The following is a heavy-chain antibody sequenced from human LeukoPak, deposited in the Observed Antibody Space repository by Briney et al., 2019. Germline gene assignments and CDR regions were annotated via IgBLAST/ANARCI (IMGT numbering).Heavy chain of an antibody. CDR2: MYTSEST. Sequence: PSETLSLTCTVSGDSISSYYWSWIRQPAGKGLEWIGRMYTSESTNYNPSLKSRITMSVDTSKNQFSLKLSSVTAADTAVYYCAKRYCSSTTCYDDRGAFDYWGQGTLVTVSS. V-gene: IGHV4-4*07. CDR1: GDSISSYY. D-gene: IGHD2-2*01. CDR3: AKRYCSSTTCYDDRGAFDY. J-gene: IGHJ4*02.